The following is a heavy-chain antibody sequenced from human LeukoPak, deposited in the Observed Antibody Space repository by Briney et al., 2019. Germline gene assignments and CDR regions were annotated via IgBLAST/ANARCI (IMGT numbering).Heavy chain of an antibody. CDR1: GYTFTSYY. J-gene: IGHJ5*02. V-gene: IGHV1-46*03. CDR2: INPSGGST. Sequence: ASVKVSCKASGYTFTSYYMHWVRQAPGHGLEWMGIINPSGGSTSYAQKFQGRVTMTRDMSTSTVYMELSSLRSEDTAVYYCTRESNRDTNWFDPWGQGTLVTVSS. CDR3: TRESNRDTNWFDP. D-gene: IGHD5-24*01.